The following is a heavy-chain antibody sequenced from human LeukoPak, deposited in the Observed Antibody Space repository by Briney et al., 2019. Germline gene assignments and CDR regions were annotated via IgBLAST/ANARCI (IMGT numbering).Heavy chain of an antibody. CDR2: IIPIFGTA. V-gene: IGHV1-69*05. J-gene: IGHJ4*02. CDR3: ARDQSYYYDSSGPIFDY. CDR1: GGTFSSYA. Sequence: SVKVSCKXSGGTFSSYAISWVRQAPGQGLEWMGRIIPIFGTANYAQKFQGRVTITTDESTSTAYMELSSLRSEDTAVYYCARDQSYYYDSSGPIFDYWGQGTLVTVSS. D-gene: IGHD3-22*01.